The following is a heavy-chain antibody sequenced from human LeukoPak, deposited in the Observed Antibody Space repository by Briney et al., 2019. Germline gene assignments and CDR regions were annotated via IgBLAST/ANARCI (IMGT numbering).Heavy chain of an antibody. Sequence: AGGSLRLSCAASGFTFSDSGMHWVRQASGKGLEWVGRIRSKDKNYATAYAASVKGRFTVSRDDSKNTAYLQMNSLKTEDTAVYYCTRLLISHSSGPQYYFDYWGQGTLVTVSS. CDR3: TRLLISHSSGPQYYFDY. D-gene: IGHD3-22*01. CDR2: IRSKDKNYAT. V-gene: IGHV3-73*01. CDR1: GFTFSDSG. J-gene: IGHJ4*02.